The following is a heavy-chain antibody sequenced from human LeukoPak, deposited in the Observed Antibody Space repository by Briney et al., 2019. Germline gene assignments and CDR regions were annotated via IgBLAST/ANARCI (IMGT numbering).Heavy chain of an antibody. Sequence: GGSLRLSCTASGITVSSNDMCWVRQAPGKGLEWISLIYSGGRTDYADSVKGRFTISRDNAKNSLYLQMNSLRAEDTALYYCAKDLRVDYYGSGKNNMDVWGQGTTVSVSS. V-gene: IGHV3-53*05. D-gene: IGHD3-10*01. CDR3: AKDLRVDYYGSGKNNMDV. CDR2: IYSGGRT. J-gene: IGHJ6*02. CDR1: GITVSSND.